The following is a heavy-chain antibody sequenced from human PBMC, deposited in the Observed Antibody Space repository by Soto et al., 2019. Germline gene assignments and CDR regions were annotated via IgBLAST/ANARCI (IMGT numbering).Heavy chain of an antibody. Sequence: PWGSLRLSCAASGFTFRTYGMYWVRQAPGKGLEWVAVIWYDASNKYYADSVKGRFTISRDNSENTLYLQMNSLRAEDTAVYYCARGRVDGGELDLWGQGTLVTVSS. CDR2: IWYDASNK. CDR1: GFTFRTYG. CDR3: ARGRVDGGELDL. V-gene: IGHV3-33*01. D-gene: IGHD1-26*01. J-gene: IGHJ4*02.